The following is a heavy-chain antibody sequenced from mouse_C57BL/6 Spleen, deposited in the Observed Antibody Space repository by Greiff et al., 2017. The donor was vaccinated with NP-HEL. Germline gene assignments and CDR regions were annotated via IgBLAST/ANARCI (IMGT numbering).Heavy chain of an antibody. V-gene: IGHV1-69*01. Sequence: QVQLQQSGAELVMPGASVKLSCKASGYTFTSYWMHWVKQRPGQGLEWIGEIDPSDSYTNYNQKFKGKSTLTVDKSSSTAYMQLSSLTSEDSAVYYCARSEGLRRGEMDYWGQGTSVTVSS. CDR1: GYTFTSYW. CDR3: ARSEGLRRGEMDY. J-gene: IGHJ4*01. CDR2: IDPSDSYT. D-gene: IGHD2-2*01.